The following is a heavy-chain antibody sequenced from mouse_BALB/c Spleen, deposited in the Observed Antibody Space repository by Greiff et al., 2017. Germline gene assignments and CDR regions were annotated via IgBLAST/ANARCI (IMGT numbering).Heavy chain of an antibody. J-gene: IGHJ4*01. Sequence: QVQLQQSGPGLVAPSQSLSITCTVSGFSLTSYGVHWVRQPPGKGLEWLGVIWAGGSTNYNSALMSRLSISKDNSKSQVFLKMNSLQTDDTAMYYCARLFITTAKAMDYWGQGTSVTVSS. CDR1: GFSLTSYG. CDR3: ARLFITTAKAMDY. D-gene: IGHD1-2*01. CDR2: IWAGGST. V-gene: IGHV2-9*02.